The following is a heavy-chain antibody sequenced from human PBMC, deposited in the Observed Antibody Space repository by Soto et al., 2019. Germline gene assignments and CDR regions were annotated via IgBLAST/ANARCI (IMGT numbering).Heavy chain of an antibody. CDR2: VYHTGAT. CDR1: GASISSSY. CDR3: ARGGNRYSNVASGVGGFDY. J-gene: IGHJ4*02. Sequence: LSLTCTVSGASISSSYWSWIRQSPERGLEWIAYVYHTGATNYNPSLKSRVTISLDTSKGQFSLNLTSLTTADTAVYFCARGGNRYSNVASGVGGFDYWGQGSLVTVSS. V-gene: IGHV4-59*01. D-gene: IGHD5-12*01.